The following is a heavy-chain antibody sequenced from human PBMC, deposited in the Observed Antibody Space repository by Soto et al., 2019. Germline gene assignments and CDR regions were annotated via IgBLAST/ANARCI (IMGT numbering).Heavy chain of an antibody. D-gene: IGHD6-13*01. CDR2: IYPGDSDT. J-gene: IGHJ6*02. CDR3: ARTSAAGKYYYGMDV. CDR1: GYSFTSYW. V-gene: IGHV5-51*01. Sequence: GESLKISCKVSGYSFTSYWIGWVRQMPGRGLELVGVIYPGDSDTRYSPSFQGQVTISADKSISTAYLQWSSLKASDTAMYYCARTSAAGKYYYGMDVWGQGTTVTVSS.